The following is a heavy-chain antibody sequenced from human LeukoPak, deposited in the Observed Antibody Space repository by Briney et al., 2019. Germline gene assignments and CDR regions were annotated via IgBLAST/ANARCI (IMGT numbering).Heavy chain of an antibody. D-gene: IGHD6-13*01. CDR3: AKENSDSSSPRQFDY. Sequence: GGSLRLSCAASGFTFSSYGMHRVRQAPGKGLEWVAVISYDGSNKYYADSVKGRFTISRDNSKNTLYLQMNSLRAEDTAVYYCAKENSDSSSPRQFDYWGQGTLVTVSS. CDR1: GFTFSSYG. J-gene: IGHJ4*02. V-gene: IGHV3-30*18. CDR2: ISYDGSNK.